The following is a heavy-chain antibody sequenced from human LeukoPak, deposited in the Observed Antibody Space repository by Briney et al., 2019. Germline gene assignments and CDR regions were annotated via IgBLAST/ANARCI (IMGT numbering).Heavy chain of an antibody. V-gene: IGHV4-59*01. Sequence: PSETLSLTCTVSGGSISSYYWSWIRQPPGKGLEWIGYIYYSGSTNYNPSLKSRVTISVDTSKNQFSLKLSSVTAADTAVYYCARAAYYDSSGYLYWGQGTPVSVSP. J-gene: IGHJ4*02. CDR1: GGSISSYY. CDR3: ARAAYYDSSGYLY. D-gene: IGHD3-22*01. CDR2: IYYSGST.